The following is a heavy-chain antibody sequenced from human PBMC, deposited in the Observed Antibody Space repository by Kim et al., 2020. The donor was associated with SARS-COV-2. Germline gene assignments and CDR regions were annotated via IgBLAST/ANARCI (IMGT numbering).Heavy chain of an antibody. Sequence: SVKVSCKASGGTFSSYAISWVRQAPGQGLEWMGRIIPILGIANYAQKFQGRVTITADKSTSTAYMELSSLRSEDTAVYYCARAFTGYSSGWPFDYWGQGTLVTVSS. V-gene: IGHV1-69*04. D-gene: IGHD6-19*01. CDR2: IIPILGIA. CDR1: GGTFSSYA. CDR3: ARAFTGYSSGWPFDY. J-gene: IGHJ4*02.